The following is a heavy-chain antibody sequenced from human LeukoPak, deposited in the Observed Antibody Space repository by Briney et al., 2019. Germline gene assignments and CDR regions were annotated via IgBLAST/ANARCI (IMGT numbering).Heavy chain of an antibody. CDR2: FYHSGST. D-gene: IGHD3-22*01. V-gene: IGHV4-38-2*02. CDR3: ATLKYYYDTSGYKKTFDN. Sequence: SETLSLTCTVSGSSISSIYYWGWIRQPPGKGLEWIVSFYHSGSTYYRPSLKSRVTISEDPSKNQFSLRLSSVTAADTAVYYCATLKYYYDTSGYKKTFDNWGQGTLVTVSS. CDR1: GSSISSIYY. J-gene: IGHJ4*02.